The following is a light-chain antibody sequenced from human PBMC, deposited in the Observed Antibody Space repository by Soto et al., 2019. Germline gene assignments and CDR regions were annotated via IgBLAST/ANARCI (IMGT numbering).Light chain of an antibody. J-gene: IGLJ1*01. CDR1: SRDIGSYNL. CDR3: CSYAGFSTVV. Sequence: QSALTQHASVSGSPGQSITISCTGTSRDIGSYNLVSWYQQHPGKAPKLMIYEGSKRPSGVSNRFSASKSGNTASLTISGLQAEDEGDYYCCSYAGFSTVVFGTGTKLTVL. V-gene: IGLV2-23*03. CDR2: EGS.